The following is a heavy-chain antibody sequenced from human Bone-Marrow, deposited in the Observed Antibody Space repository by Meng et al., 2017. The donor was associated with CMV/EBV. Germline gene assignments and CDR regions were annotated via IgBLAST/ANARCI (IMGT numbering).Heavy chain of an antibody. V-gene: IGHV4-59*01. CDR1: GFNFDDYA. D-gene: IGHD3-16*01. CDR3: ATLRGPVRGYGMDV. J-gene: IGHJ6*02. CDR2: ISPIGTS. Sequence: ESLKISCAASGFNFDDYAMHWVRQPPGKGLEWVGYISPIGTSSYTPSLESRLTLSIGTSKNQFSLKLTSVTAADTAIYYCATLRGPVRGYGMDVWGQGTTVTVYS.